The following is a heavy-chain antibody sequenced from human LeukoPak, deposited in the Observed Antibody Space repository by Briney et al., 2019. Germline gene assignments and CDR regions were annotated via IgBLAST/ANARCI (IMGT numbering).Heavy chain of an antibody. CDR2: INHSGST. CDR1: GGSISSSSYY. CDR3: ARGRRSGYYKFDY. Sequence: SETLSLTCTVSGGSISSSSYYWGWIRQPPGKGLEWIGEINHSGSTNYNPSLKSRVTISVDTSKNQFSLKLSSVTAADTAVYYCARGRRSGYYKFDYWGQGTLVTVSS. J-gene: IGHJ4*02. D-gene: IGHD3-3*01. V-gene: IGHV4-39*07.